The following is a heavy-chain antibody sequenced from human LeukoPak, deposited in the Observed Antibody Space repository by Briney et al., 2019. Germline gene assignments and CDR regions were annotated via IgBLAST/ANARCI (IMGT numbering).Heavy chain of an antibody. CDR3: AKASRYCSSTSCYYFDY. D-gene: IGHD2-2*01. Sequence: PGGSLRLSCAASGFTFSSYAMSWVRQAPGKGLEWVSAISGSGGSTYYADSVKGRFTISRDNSKNTLYLQMNSLRAEDTAVYYCAKASRYCSSTSCYYFDYWGQGTLVTVSS. V-gene: IGHV3-23*01. CDR2: ISGSGGST. J-gene: IGHJ4*02. CDR1: GFTFSSYA.